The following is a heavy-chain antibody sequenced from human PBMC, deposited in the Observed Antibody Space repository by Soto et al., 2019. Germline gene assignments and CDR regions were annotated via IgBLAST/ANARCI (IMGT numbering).Heavy chain of an antibody. CDR3: ARGGIPVSGTVWNWFVS. Sequence: EVQLLESGGDVVHPGGSLRLSCTASGFSFSSYALNWVRQAPGKGLEWISGISGSGGDTYYAGSVKGRSTISRDNSKNPLYLQINSLRHEDTAVYYCARGGIPVSGTVWNWFVSWGQGTLVTVSS. CDR2: ISGSGGDT. CDR1: GFSFSSYA. V-gene: IGHV3-23*01. J-gene: IGHJ5*01. D-gene: IGHD6-13*01.